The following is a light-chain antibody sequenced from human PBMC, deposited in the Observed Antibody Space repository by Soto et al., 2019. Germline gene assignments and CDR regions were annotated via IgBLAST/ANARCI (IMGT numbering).Light chain of an antibody. Sequence: QSVLSQPPSASGTPGQRVIISCSGSNSNIGRNTVNWYQLLPGTAPKLLIYTNNQRPSGVPDRFSASKSGTSASLAISGLQSEDEADYYCAAWDDSLNGPVFGGGTKVTVL. CDR2: TNN. V-gene: IGLV1-44*01. J-gene: IGLJ2*01. CDR1: NSNIGRNT. CDR3: AAWDDSLNGPV.